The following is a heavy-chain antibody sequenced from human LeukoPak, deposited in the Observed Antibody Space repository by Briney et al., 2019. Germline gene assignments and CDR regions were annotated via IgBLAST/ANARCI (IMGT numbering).Heavy chain of an antibody. CDR3: VRTYSIGWSTGIFDI. CDR1: GGSFSGYY. V-gene: IGHV4-34*01. J-gene: IGHJ3*02. CDR2: IYYTGRT. Sequence: PSETLSLTCDVYGGSFSGYYWGWIRQSPGKGPEWVGAIYYTGRTYYNPSLQSRVSISLDTSNNQFSLRLSSVTAADTAVYYCVRTYSIGWSTGIFDIWGQGTMVTVSS. D-gene: IGHD6-19*01.